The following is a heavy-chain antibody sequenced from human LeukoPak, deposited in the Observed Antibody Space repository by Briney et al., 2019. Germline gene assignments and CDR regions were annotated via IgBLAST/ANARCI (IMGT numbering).Heavy chain of an antibody. Sequence: SVKVSCKASGGTFSSYAISWVRQAPGQGLEWMGGITPIFGTANNAQKFQGRVTITADESTSTAYMELSSLRSEDTAVYYCARLKLQYYYDSSGRGGYFDYWGQGTLVTVSS. J-gene: IGHJ4*02. D-gene: IGHD3-22*01. CDR2: ITPIFGTA. V-gene: IGHV1-69*13. CDR1: GGTFSSYA. CDR3: ARLKLQYYYDSSGRGGYFDY.